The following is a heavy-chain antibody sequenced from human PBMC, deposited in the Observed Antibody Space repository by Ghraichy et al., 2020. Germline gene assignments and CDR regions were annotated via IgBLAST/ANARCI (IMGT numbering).Heavy chain of an antibody. CDR2: IIPIFGIA. J-gene: IGHJ6*02. CDR3: ARVPTVTTPPYYYYYGMDV. D-gene: IGHD4-17*01. CDR1: GGTFSSYA. V-gene: IGHV1-69*10. Sequence: SVKVSCKASGGTFSSYAISWVRQAPGQGLEWMGGIIPIFGIANYAQKFQGRVTITADKSTSTAYMELSSLRSEDTAVYYCARVPTVTTPPYYYYYGMDVWGQGTTVTVSS.